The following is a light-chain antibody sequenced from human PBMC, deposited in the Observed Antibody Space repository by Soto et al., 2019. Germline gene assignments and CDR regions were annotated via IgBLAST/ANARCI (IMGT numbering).Light chain of an antibody. CDR3: NSYAVSRYV. CDR1: SSEVGGYNY. J-gene: IGLJ1*01. Sequence: QSALTQPPSASGSPGPSVTLSFTCTSSEVGGYNYVFWYQHHPRKAPKLMVSEVTNRPSEVPDRFSGAKSGNKASLSGCGFQAEDEDDYYCNSYAVSRYVFGTGTKVTVL. CDR2: EVT. V-gene: IGLV2-8*01.